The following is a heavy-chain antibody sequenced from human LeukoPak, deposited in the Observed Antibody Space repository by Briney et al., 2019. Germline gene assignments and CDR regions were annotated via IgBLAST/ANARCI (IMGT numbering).Heavy chain of an antibody. Sequence: GGSLRLSCAASGFTFSSYSMNWVRQAPGKGLEWVSSISSSSSYIYYADSVKGRFTISRDNAKNSLYLQMNSLGAEDTAVYYCASSVTMIVERDAFDIWGQGTMVTVSS. CDR2: ISSSSSYI. CDR3: ASSVTMIVERDAFDI. V-gene: IGHV3-21*01. CDR1: GFTFSSYS. D-gene: IGHD3-22*01. J-gene: IGHJ3*02.